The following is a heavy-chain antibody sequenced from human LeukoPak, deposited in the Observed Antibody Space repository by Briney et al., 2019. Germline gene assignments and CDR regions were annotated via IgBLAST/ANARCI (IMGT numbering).Heavy chain of an antibody. D-gene: IGHD5-12*01. CDR2: IKEDGSRE. Sequence: HPGGSLRLSCAAFGFTFSTYWMTWVRQAPGKGLEWVANIKEDGSREYYVDSVKGRFTISRDNAKNSLYLQMDSLTAEDTAVYYCARDSPGYGAYVSWGQGTLVSVSS. J-gene: IGHJ1*01. CDR1: GFTFSTYW. CDR3: ARDSPGYGAYVS. V-gene: IGHV3-7*01.